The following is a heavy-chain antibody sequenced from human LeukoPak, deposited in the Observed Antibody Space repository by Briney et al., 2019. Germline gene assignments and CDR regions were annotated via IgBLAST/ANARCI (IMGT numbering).Heavy chain of an antibody. J-gene: IGHJ4*02. V-gene: IGHV1-18*01. D-gene: IGHD3-22*01. Sequence: AASVKVSCKASGYTFTSYGISWVRQAPGQGLEWMGWISAYNGNTNYAQKLQGRVTMTTDTSTSTAYMELRSLRSDDTAVYYCAEYDSSGYYWGWGQGTLVTVSS. CDR3: AEYDSSGYYWG. CDR2: ISAYNGNT. CDR1: GYTFTSYG.